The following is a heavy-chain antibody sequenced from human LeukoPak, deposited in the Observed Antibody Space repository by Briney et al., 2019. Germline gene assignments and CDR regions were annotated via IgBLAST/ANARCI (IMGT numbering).Heavy chain of an antibody. V-gene: IGHV3-11*04. Sequence: GGSLRHSCAASGFTFSDYYMSWIRQAPGKGLEWVSYISSSGSTIYYADSVKGRFTISRDSAKNSLYLQMNSLRAEDTAVYYCASNGDHYYGSGSYGAFDIWGQGTMVTVSS. CDR2: ISSSGSTI. CDR3: ASNGDHYYGSGSYGAFDI. CDR1: GFTFSDYY. D-gene: IGHD3-10*01. J-gene: IGHJ3*02.